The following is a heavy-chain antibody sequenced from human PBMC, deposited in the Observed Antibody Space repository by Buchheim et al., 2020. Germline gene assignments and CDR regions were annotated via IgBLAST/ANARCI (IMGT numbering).Heavy chain of an antibody. Sequence: QVQLVESGGGVVQPGRSLRLSCAASGFTFSSYGMHWVRQAPGKGLEWVAVISYDGSNKYYADSVKGRFTISRDNSKNTLYLQMNGLRAEDTAVYYCAKLRDSYDFWSCYFGDYYYGMDVWGQETT. CDR3: AKLRDSYDFWSCYFGDYYYGMDV. D-gene: IGHD3-3*01. CDR1: GFTFSSYG. V-gene: IGHV3-30*18. J-gene: IGHJ6*02. CDR2: ISYDGSNK.